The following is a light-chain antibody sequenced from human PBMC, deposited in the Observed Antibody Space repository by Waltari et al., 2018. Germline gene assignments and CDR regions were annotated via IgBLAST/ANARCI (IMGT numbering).Light chain of an antibody. CDR1: SSDVGAYSY. V-gene: IGLV2-14*01. CDR2: DFI. Sequence: QSALTQPASVSGSPGQSITISCTGTSSDVGAYSYVSWYQQFPGKVPKLIIYDFIRRPSGVSNRFSGSKSGNTASLTISGLQGEDEAHYYCNSYTNNSTLVFGGGTELTVL. J-gene: IGLJ3*02. CDR3: NSYTNNSTLV.